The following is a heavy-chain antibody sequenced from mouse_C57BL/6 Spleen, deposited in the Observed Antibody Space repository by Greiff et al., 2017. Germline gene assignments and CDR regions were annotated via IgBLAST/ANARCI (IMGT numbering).Heavy chain of an antibody. CDR1: GFTFSNYW. CDR3: TGDSYLDY. V-gene: IGHV6-3*01. Sequence: DVKLVESGGGLVQPGGSMKLSCVASGFTFSNYWMNWVRQSPEKGLEWVAQIRLKSDNYATHYAESVKGRFTISRDDSNSSVYLQMNNLRAEDTGIDYCTGDSYLDYWGQGTTLAVSS. J-gene: IGHJ2*01. CDR2: IRLKSDNYAT.